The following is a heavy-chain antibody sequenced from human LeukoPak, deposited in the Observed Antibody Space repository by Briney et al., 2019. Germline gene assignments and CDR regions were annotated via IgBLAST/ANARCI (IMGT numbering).Heavy chain of an antibody. J-gene: IGHJ5*02. CDR1: DGSINSYY. CDR3: ARGNIVVVPAAHRENWFDP. CDR2: INHSGST. D-gene: IGHD2-2*01. Sequence: SETLSLTCSVSDGSINSYYWNWIRQPPGKGLEWIGEINHSGSTNYNPSLKSRVTISVDTSKNQFSLKLSSVTAADTAVYYCARGNIVVVPAAHRENWFDPWGQGTLVTVSS. V-gene: IGHV4-34*01.